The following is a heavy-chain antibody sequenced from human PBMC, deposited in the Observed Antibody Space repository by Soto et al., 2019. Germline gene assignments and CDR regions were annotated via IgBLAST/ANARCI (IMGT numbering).Heavy chain of an antibody. Sequence: ASVKVSCKASGYTFTGYYMQWVRQAPGQGLELMGWINPNSGGTNYAQKFQGRVTMTRDTSISTAYMELSRLRSDDTAVYYCAREELGYCSGGSCYFSDWFDPWGQGTLVTVYS. V-gene: IGHV1-2*02. D-gene: IGHD2-15*01. CDR2: INPNSGGT. CDR3: AREELGYCSGGSCYFSDWFDP. CDR1: GYTFTGYY. J-gene: IGHJ5*02.